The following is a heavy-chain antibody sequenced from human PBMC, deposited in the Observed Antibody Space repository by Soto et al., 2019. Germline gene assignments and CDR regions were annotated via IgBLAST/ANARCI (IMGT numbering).Heavy chain of an antibody. CDR1: GGSISSSSYY. CDR2: IYYSGST. CDR3: ARGDFWGGYNNAY. J-gene: IGHJ4*02. D-gene: IGHD3-3*01. Sequence: SETLSLTCAVSGGSISSSSYYWDWIRQPPGMGLEWIGSIYYSGSTYYSPSLKSRVTISVDTSKNQFSLKLSSVTAADTAVYYCARGDFWGGYNNAYWGQGTLVTVSS. V-gene: IGHV4-39*01.